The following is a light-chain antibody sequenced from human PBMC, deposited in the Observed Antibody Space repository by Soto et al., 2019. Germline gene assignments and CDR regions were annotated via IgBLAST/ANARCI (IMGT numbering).Light chain of an antibody. CDR1: SSDIGRYNL. CDR2: EAT. CDR3: SLYASTNTFM. J-gene: IGLJ3*02. Sequence: QSVLTQPASVSGSPGQSITISCTGTSSDIGRYNLVSWYQQHPGKPPKLMIYEATMRPSGVSNRFSGSKSGNTASLTISGLQAEDEADYYCSLYASTNTFMFGGGTKLTVL. V-gene: IGLV2-23*02.